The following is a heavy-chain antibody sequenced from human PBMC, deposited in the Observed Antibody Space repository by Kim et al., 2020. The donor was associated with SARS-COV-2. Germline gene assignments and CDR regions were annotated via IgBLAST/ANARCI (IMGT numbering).Heavy chain of an antibody. V-gene: IGHV3-30*02. Sequence: KGRFTISRDNSKNTLYLQMNSLRAEDTAVYYCAKDRCSSTSCYYYYGMDVWGQGTTVTVSS. D-gene: IGHD2-2*01. J-gene: IGHJ6*02. CDR3: AKDRCSSTSCYYYYGMDV.